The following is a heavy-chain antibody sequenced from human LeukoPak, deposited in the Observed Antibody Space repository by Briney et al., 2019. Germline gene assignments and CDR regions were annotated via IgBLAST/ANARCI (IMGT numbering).Heavy chain of an antibody. J-gene: IGHJ3*01. Sequence: GGSLRLSCEVSGFTFTSHAISWVRQAPGKGLEWVSAISSSGDKTYYADSVKGRFTISRDNSTNTLNLQLKTLRAEDTPVYYCANHYDILCRLVDFEVWGKGTMVT. CDR2: ISSSGDKT. D-gene: IGHD3-9*01. CDR1: GFTFTSHA. V-gene: IGHV3-23*01. CDR3: ANHYDILCRLVDFEV.